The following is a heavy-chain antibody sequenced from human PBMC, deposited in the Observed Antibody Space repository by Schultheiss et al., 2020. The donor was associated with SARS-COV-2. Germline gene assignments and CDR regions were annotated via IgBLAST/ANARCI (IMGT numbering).Heavy chain of an antibody. CDR1: GGTFSSYA. V-gene: IGHV1-69*06. CDR2: IIPIFGTA. CDR3: ASSPQGVSTFDY. Sequence: SVKVSCKASGGTFSSYAISWVRQAPGQGLEWMGGIIPIFGTANYAQKFQGRVTITADKSTSTAYMELSSLRSEDTAVYYCASSPQGVSTFDYWGQGTTVTVSS. D-gene: IGHD3-16*01. J-gene: IGHJ4*03.